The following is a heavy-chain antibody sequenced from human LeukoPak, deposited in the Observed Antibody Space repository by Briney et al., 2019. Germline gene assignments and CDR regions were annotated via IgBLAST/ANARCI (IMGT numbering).Heavy chain of an antibody. D-gene: IGHD3-10*01. CDR1: GFTFSSYA. V-gene: IGHV3-23*01. CDR3: ASETYYYGSGSYYKGQF. J-gene: IGHJ4*02. Sequence: GGSLRLSCAASGFTFSSYAMSWVRQAPGKGLEWVSAISGSGGSTYYADSVKGRFTVSRDNAKNTLYLQMNSLRAEDTAVYYCASETYYYGSGSYYKGQFWGQGTLVAVSS. CDR2: ISGSGGST.